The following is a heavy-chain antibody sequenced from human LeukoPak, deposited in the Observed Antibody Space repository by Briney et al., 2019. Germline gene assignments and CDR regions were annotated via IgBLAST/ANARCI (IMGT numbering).Heavy chain of an antibody. V-gene: IGHV4-39*01. J-gene: IGHJ4*03. CDR3: ARLASGYYGSGRGYFDY. Sequence: PSETLSLTCTVSGGSISSSSYYWGWIRQPPGKGLEWIGSIYYSGSTYYNPSLKSRVTISVDTSKNQFSLKLSSVTAADTAVYYCARLASGYYGSGRGYFDYWGQGTMVTVSS. CDR2: IYYSGST. D-gene: IGHD3-10*01. CDR1: GGSISSSSYY.